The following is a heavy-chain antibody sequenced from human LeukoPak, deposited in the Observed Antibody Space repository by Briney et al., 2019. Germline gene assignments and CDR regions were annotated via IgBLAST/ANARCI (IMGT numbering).Heavy chain of an antibody. CDR3: AHSPYYDFWSALRDYYYMDV. CDR1: GFSLSTSGVG. D-gene: IGHD3-3*01. J-gene: IGHJ6*03. V-gene: IGHV2-5*01. CDR2: IYWNDDK. Sequence: SGPTLVNPTQTLTLTCTFSGFSLSTSGVGVGWIRQPPGKALEWLALIYWNDDKRYSPSLKSRLTITKDTSKNQVVLTMTNMDPVDTATYYCAHSPYYDFWSALRDYYYMDVWGKGTTVTVSS.